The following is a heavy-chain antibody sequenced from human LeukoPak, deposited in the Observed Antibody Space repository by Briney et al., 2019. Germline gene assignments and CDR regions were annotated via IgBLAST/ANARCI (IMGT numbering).Heavy chain of an antibody. V-gene: IGHV4-34*01. Sequence: SETLSLTCAVYGGSFSGYYWSWIRQPPGKGLEWIGEINHSGSTNYNPSLKSRVTISADTSKNQFSLKLSSVTAADTAVYYCARVDTAMALDYWGQGTLVTVSS. CDR1: GGSFSGYY. CDR3: ARVDTAMALDY. D-gene: IGHD5-18*01. J-gene: IGHJ4*02. CDR2: INHSGST.